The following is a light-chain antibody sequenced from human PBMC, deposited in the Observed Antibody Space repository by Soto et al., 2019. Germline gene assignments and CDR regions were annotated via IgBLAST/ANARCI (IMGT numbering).Light chain of an antibody. J-gene: IGLJ1*01. CDR3: QSHDSSLSAYV. CDR1: SSNIGAGYD. Sequence: QSVLTQPPSVSGAPGQRVTISCTGSSSNIGAGYDVHWYQQHPGTAPKLLIYGNSNRPSGVPDRFSGSKSGTSASLAITGLQAEDEADFYCQSHDSSLSAYVFGTGTKVTVL. CDR2: GNS. V-gene: IGLV1-40*01.